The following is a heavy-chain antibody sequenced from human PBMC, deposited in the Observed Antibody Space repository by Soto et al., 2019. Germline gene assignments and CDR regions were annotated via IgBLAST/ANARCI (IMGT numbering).Heavy chain of an antibody. Sequence: SVKVSCKASGGTFSSYAISWVRQAPGQGLEWMGGIIPIFGTANYAQKFQGRVTITADESTSTAYMELSSLRSEDTAVYYCANFIAARRGYFDYWGQGTLVIVSS. V-gene: IGHV1-69*13. CDR2: IIPIFGTA. D-gene: IGHD6-6*01. CDR1: GGTFSSYA. J-gene: IGHJ4*02. CDR3: ANFIAARRGYFDY.